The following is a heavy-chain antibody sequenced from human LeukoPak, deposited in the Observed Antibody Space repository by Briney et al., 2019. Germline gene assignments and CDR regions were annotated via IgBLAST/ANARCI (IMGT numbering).Heavy chain of an antibody. CDR3: ARDLYGGGGAY. D-gene: IGHD4-23*01. V-gene: IGHV4-4*07. CDR2: IYTSGST. J-gene: IGHJ4*02. Sequence: PSETLSLTCTVSGDSISTYYWTWIRQPAGKGLEWIGRIYTSGSTNYNPSLRSRVTMSVDTSKNQFSLKLTSVTAADTAVYYCARDLYGGGGAYWGQGTLVTVSS. CDR1: GDSISTYY.